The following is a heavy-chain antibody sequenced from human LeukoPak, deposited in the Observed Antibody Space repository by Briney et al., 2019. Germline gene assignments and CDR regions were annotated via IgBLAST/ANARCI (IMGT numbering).Heavy chain of an antibody. V-gene: IGHV4-34*01. CDR3: TRGRGYRSRFDY. D-gene: IGHD6-25*01. CDR2: INHSGST. Sequence: SGTPSLTCAVYGGSLSGYYWSLIRPPPGKGLEWIGEINHSGSTNYNPSLKSRVTISVDTSKNQFSLKLSSVTAADTAVYYCTRGRGYRSRFDYWGQGTLVTVSS. J-gene: IGHJ4*02. CDR1: GGSLSGYY.